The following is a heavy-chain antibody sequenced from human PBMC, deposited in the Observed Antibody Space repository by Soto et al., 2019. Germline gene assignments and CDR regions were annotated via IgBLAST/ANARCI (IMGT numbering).Heavy chain of an antibody. Sequence: QVQLVQSGAEVKKPGASVKVSCKASGYTFTSYGISWVRQAPGQVLEWMGWISAYNGNTNYAQKLQGRVTMTTDTSTSTAYMELRSLRADDTAVYYCASEGGYCSGGSCYWAYDYWGQGTLVTVSS. V-gene: IGHV1-18*01. D-gene: IGHD2-15*01. CDR2: ISAYNGNT. J-gene: IGHJ4*02. CDR3: ASEGGYCSGGSCYWAYDY. CDR1: GYTFTSYG.